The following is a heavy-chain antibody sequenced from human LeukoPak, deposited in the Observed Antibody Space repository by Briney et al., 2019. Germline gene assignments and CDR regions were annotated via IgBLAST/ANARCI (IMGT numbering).Heavy chain of an antibody. CDR1: GGSISSYY. CDR3: ARRSAVGRFDYEC. Sequence: PSETLSHSPTDSGGSISSYYWSWIRQPPGKGLELIGYIYYSGSINYTRSLRSRFTISVDTSKNHFSLKLSSVTAADTAVYYCARRSAVGRFDYECRGTGTPV. D-gene: IGHD3-16*01. CDR2: IYYSGSI. J-gene: IGHJ4*02. V-gene: IGHV4-59*08.